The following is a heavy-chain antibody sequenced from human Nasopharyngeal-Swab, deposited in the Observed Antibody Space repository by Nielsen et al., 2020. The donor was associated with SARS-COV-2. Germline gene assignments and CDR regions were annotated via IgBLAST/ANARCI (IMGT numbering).Heavy chain of an antibody. Sequence: SETLSLTCTVSGCSISSYYWSWIRQPPGKGLEWIGYIYYSGSTNYNPSLKSRVTISVDTSKNQFSLKLSSVTAADTAVYYCARGLVRSLNSYYYYMDVWGKGTTVTVSS. CDR2: IYYSGST. CDR3: ARGLVRSLNSYYYYMDV. D-gene: IGHD6-6*01. J-gene: IGHJ6*03. CDR1: GCSISSYY. V-gene: IGHV4-59*01.